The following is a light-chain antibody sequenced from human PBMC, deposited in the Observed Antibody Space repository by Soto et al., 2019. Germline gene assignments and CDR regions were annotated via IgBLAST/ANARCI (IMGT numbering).Light chain of an antibody. Sequence: DIQMTQSPSSLSASVGARVTITCRASQSISNYLNWYQQKPGKAPKLLIYAASSLQSGVPSMFSGSGSGTDFTLTISSLQPEDFATYYCQQSYTTPRTFGQGTKVEIK. J-gene: IGKJ1*01. CDR2: AAS. CDR1: QSISNY. V-gene: IGKV1-39*01. CDR3: QQSYTTPRT.